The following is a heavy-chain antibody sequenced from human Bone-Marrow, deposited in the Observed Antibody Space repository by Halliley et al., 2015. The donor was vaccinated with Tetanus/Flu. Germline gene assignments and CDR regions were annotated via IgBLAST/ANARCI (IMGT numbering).Heavy chain of an antibody. V-gene: IGHV3-74*01. CDR1: GFSFRSHW. CDR3: ARNNWGIDY. Sequence: SLRLSCAASGFSFRSHWMHWVRQAPGKGLLWVSRIDYDGGTLDYAASVEGRFTISRDNAANTLYLQMNSLRVEDSAVYYCARNNWGIDYWGQGTLVPVSS. D-gene: IGHD7-27*01. CDR2: IDYDGGTL. J-gene: IGHJ4*02.